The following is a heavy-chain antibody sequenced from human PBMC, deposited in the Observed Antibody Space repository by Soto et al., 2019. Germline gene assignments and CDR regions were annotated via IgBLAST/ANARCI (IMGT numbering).Heavy chain of an antibody. CDR2: IYYSGST. CDR1: GGSISSSSYY. V-gene: IGHV4-39*01. CDR3: ARHINSGSYSYYYYGMDV. D-gene: IGHD1-26*01. Sequence: SETLSLTCTVSGGSISSSSYYWGWIRQPPGKGLEWIGSIYYSGSTYYNPSLKSRVTISVDTSKNQFSLKLSSVTAADTAVYYCARHINSGSYSYYYYGMDVWGQGTTVTVSS. J-gene: IGHJ6*02.